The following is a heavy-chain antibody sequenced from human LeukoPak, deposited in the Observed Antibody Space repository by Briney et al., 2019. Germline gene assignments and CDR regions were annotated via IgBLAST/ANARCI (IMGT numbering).Heavy chain of an antibody. CDR2: ISPSSGGT. V-gene: IGHV1-2*02. D-gene: IGHD5-12*01. CDR1: GYTFTDYY. Sequence: ASVKVSCKSSGYTFTDYYIHWVRQAPGQGLEWMGWISPSSGGTNYAQNFQGRVALTRDTSIRTVYMELSSLRSDDTAVYYCARGLVGSAYDFDSWGQGTLVPVSS. J-gene: IGHJ4*02. CDR3: ARGLVGSAYDFDS.